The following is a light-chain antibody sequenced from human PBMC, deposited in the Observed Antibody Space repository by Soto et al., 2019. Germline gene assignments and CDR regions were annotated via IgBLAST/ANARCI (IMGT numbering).Light chain of an antibody. Sequence: DIQMTLSPSTLSASVGDRVTITCRASQSISNWLAWYQQKPGKAPKLLIYRASALESGVPSRFSGSGSGTEFTLTISSLQPDDFATYYCQQYSTYSHTFGQGTKLEI. V-gene: IGKV1-5*03. CDR2: RAS. CDR3: QQYSTYSHT. J-gene: IGKJ2*01. CDR1: QSISNW.